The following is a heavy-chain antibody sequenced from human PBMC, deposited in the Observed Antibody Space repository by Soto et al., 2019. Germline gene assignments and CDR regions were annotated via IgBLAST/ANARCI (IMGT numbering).Heavy chain of an antibody. J-gene: IGHJ4*02. V-gene: IGHV3-11*06. Sequence: VGSLRLSCAASGFTFSDYYMSWICQAPGKGLEWVSYISSSSYTNYADSVKGRFTISRDNAKNSLYLQMNSLRAEDTAVYYCARGLLQSAYYFDYWGQGTLVTVSS. D-gene: IGHD3-10*01. CDR1: GFTFSDYY. CDR3: ARGLLQSAYYFDY. CDR2: ISSSSYT.